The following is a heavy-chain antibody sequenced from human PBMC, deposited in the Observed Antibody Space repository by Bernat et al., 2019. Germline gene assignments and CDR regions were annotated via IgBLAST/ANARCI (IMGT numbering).Heavy chain of an antibody. CDR3: VNDRRWGPRWYFNF. CDR2: IWYDGSTK. J-gene: IGHJ2*01. V-gene: IGHV3-33*06. CDR1: GFTFSNYG. D-gene: IGHD2-21*02. Sequence: QVQLVESGGGVVQPGMSLRLSCAASGFTFSNYGMHWVRQAPGKGLEWVAVIWYDGSTKYYADSVTGRFTFPSDNSKNMVYLQMNSLTVENTAVYYCVNDRRWGPRWYFNFWGHG.